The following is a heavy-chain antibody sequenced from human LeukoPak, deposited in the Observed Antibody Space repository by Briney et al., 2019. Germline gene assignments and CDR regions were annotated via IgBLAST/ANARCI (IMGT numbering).Heavy chain of an antibody. CDR2: IKSKTDGGTT. V-gene: IGHV3-15*01. Sequence: SGGSLRLSCAASGFTFSDAWMSWVRQAPAKGLELVGRIKSKTDGGTTEYAAPVKDRFTISREDSKKTLYLQMNSLESEDTAVYYCTTYDFRSSPSTDYWGQGTLVTVSS. CDR3: TTYDFRSSPSTDY. J-gene: IGHJ4*02. D-gene: IGHD3-3*01. CDR1: GFTFSDAW.